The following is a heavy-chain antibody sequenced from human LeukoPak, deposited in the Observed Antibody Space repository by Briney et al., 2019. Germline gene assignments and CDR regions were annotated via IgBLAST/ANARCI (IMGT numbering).Heavy chain of an antibody. V-gene: IGHV3-7*01. J-gene: IGHJ4*02. Sequence: GESLRLSCATSGFTFTTYWMSWVRQAPGKGLEWVANIKQDGNEKYYVDSVKGRFTISRDNAKNSLYLQMNSLRVEDTAVYYCAKTLGSGNWGFDYWGQGTLVTVSS. D-gene: IGHD7-27*01. CDR3: AKTLGSGNWGFDY. CDR2: IKQDGNEK. CDR1: GFTFTTYW.